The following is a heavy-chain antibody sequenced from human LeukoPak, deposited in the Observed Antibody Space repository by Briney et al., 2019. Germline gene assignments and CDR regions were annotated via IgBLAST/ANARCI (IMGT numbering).Heavy chain of an antibody. CDR2: IYYSVST. V-gene: IGHV4-59*01. J-gene: IGHJ4*02. D-gene: IGHD6-19*01. CDR1: GGSISSYY. Sequence: SETLSLTCTVSGGSISSYYWSWIRQPPGEGREWIGHIYYSVSTNYNPSLKSRVTISVDTSKNQFSLKLNSVTAADTAVYYCARVPPRSSGWYFFDYWGQGTLVTVSS. CDR3: ARVPPRSSGWYFFDY.